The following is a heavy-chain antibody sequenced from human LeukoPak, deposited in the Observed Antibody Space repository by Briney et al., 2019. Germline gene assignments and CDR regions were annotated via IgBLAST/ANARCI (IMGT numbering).Heavy chain of an antibody. CDR3: ARVRSVGGNPHAFNI. J-gene: IGHJ3*02. CDR2: ISSSSSYI. Sequence: GGSLRLSCAASGFTFSSYSMNWVRQAPGKGLEWVSSISSSSSYIYYADSVKGRFTISRDNAKNSLYLQMDSLRVEDTALYYCARVRSVGGNPHAFNIWGQGTMVTVSS. CDR1: GFTFSSYS. D-gene: IGHD4-23*01. V-gene: IGHV3-21*01.